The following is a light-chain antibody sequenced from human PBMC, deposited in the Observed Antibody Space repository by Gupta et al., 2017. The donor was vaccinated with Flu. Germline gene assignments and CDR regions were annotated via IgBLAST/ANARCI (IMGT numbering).Light chain of an antibody. J-gene: IGKJ1*01. CDR3: QQYNSYSWT. Sequence: GDRVTITCRASQSISSWLAWYQQKPGKAPKLLIYKASSLESGVPSRFSGSRSGTEFTLTISSLQPDDFATYYCQQYNSYSWTFGQGTKVEIK. V-gene: IGKV1-5*03. CDR2: KAS. CDR1: QSISSW.